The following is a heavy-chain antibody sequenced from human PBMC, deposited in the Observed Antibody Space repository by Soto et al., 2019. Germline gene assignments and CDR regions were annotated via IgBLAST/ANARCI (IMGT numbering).Heavy chain of an antibody. CDR2: ISAYNGNT. CDR3: ARDKGDGSGSYYGY. J-gene: IGHJ4*02. V-gene: IGHV1-18*01. CDR1: GYTFSSYG. D-gene: IGHD3-10*01. Sequence: QVQLVQSEAEVKKPGASVKVSCKASGYTFSSYGISWVRQAPGQGLEWMGWISAYNGNTNYAQKLQGRVTMTTDTSTSTAYMDLRSLRSDDTAIYYCARDKGDGSGSYYGYWGQGTLVTVSS.